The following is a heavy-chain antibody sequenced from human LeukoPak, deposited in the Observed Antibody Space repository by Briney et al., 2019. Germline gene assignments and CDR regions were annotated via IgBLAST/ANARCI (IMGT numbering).Heavy chain of an antibody. CDR3: ARGVKQLGRFYFYMDV. J-gene: IGHJ6*03. V-gene: IGHV4-34*01. Sequence: PSETLSLTCVVSDESLSGFSWNWIRQPPGKGLECLGEVSPSGSTNYNPSLRGRLTISVDRSKNRFSLNLTSVTAADTAVYYCARGVKQLGRFYFYMDVWGSGTTVVVSS. D-gene: IGHD1-1*01. CDR1: DESLSGFS. CDR2: VSPSGST.